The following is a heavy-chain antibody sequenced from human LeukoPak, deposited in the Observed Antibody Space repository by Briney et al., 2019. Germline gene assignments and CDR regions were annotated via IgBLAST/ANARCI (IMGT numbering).Heavy chain of an antibody. Sequence: PSETLSLTCTVSGASISSYYWSWIRQPPGKGLEWIGYISYSGSTNYNPSLKSRVTISVDMSKNQFSLKLSSVTAADTAVYYCAGQYDYGLHPLDYWGQGTLVTVSS. V-gene: IGHV4-59*08. J-gene: IGHJ4*02. CDR2: ISYSGST. D-gene: IGHD4-17*01. CDR1: GASISSYY. CDR3: AGQYDYGLHPLDY.